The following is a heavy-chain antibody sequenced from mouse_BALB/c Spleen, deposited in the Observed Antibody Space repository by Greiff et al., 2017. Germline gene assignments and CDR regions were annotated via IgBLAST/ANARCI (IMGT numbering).Heavy chain of an antibody. CDR2: IWGDGST. V-gene: IGHV2-6-7*01. D-gene: IGHD2-4*01. CDR1: GFSLTGYG. J-gene: IGHJ4*01. Sequence: VNVVESGPGLVAPSQSLSITCTVSGFSLTGYGVNWVRQPPGKGLEWLGMIWGDGSTDYNSALKSRLSISKDNSKSQVFLKMNSLQTDDTARYYCARETMISLYAMDYWGQGTSVTVSS. CDR3: ARETMISLYAMDY.